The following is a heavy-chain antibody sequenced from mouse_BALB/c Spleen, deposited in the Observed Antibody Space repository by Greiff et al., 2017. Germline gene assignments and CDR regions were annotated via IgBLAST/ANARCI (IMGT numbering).Heavy chain of an antibody. CDR1: GYTFTSYT. CDR3: ARGSTGDWFAY. J-gene: IGHJ3*01. V-gene: IGHV1-4*01. D-gene: IGHD5-1*01. Sequence: QVQLQESGAELARPGASVKMSCKASGYTFTSYTMHWVKQSPGQGLEWIGYINPSSGYTNYNQKFKDKATLTADKSSSTAYMQLSSLTSEDSAVYYCARGSTGDWFAYWGQGTLVTVSA. CDR2: INPSSGYT.